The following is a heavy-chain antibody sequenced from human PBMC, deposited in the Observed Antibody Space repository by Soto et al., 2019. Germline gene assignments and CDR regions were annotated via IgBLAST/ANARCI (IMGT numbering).Heavy chain of an antibody. CDR3: ARGRRADYVWGSYYNYYYYGMDV. J-gene: IGHJ6*02. Sequence: QVQLQQWGAGLLKPSETLSLTCAVYGGSFSGYYWSWIRQPPGKGLEWIGEINHSGSTNYNPSLKSRVTISVDTSKNQFSLKLSSVTAADTAVYYCARGRRADYVWGSYYNYYYYGMDVWGQGTTVTVSS. CDR1: GGSFSGYY. D-gene: IGHD3-16*01. CDR2: INHSGST. V-gene: IGHV4-34*01.